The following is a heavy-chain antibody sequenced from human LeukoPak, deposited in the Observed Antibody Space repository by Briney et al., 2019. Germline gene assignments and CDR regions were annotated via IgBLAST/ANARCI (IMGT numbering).Heavy chain of an antibody. CDR3: ARVGDWNDLVY. CDR2: ILYSGTTT. D-gene: IGHD1-1*01. CDR1: GGSISPYY. J-gene: IGHJ4*02. V-gene: IGHV4-59*01. Sequence: PSETLSLTCTVSGGSISPYYWSWIRQTPGKGLEWIGYILYSGTTTNYSPSLKSRVTISVDTSKNQFSLKLSSVTAADTAVYYCARVGDWNDLVYWGQGTLVTVSS.